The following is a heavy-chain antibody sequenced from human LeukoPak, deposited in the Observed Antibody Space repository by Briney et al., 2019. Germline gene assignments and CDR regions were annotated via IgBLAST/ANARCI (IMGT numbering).Heavy chain of an antibody. J-gene: IGHJ4*02. V-gene: IGHV3-21*01. CDR3: ARVYYGVNDY. Sequence: PGGSLRLSCAASGFTFSSYSMNWVRQDPGRGLEWVSSISSSSSYIYYADSVKGRFTIPRDNAKNSLYLQMNSLRAEDTAVYYCARVYYGVNDYWGQGTLVTVSS. CDR2: ISSSSSYI. CDR1: GFTFSSYS. D-gene: IGHD4-17*01.